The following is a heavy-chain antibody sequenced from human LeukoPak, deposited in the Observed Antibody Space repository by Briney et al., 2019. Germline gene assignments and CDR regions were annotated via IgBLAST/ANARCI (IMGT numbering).Heavy chain of an antibody. D-gene: IGHD6-19*01. CDR2: IKQGGSEK. J-gene: IGHJ3*02. V-gene: IGHV3-7*01. Sequence: GGSLRLSCEASGFTFGTFWMSWVRQAPGKELEWVANIKQGGSEKNYVDSVKGRFTIARDDAKNSLYLQMNSLRAEDTAVYYCASLKNSGWGNAFHIWGQGTMVTVSS. CDR1: GFTFGTFW. CDR3: ASLKNSGWGNAFHI.